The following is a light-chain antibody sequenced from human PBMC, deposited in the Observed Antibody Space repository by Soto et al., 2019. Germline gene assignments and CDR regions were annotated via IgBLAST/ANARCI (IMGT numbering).Light chain of an antibody. J-gene: IGLJ1*01. CDR3: CSYAGSGAAV. CDR1: SSDAGSYKL. CDR2: EGN. Sequence: QSALTQPASVSGSPGQSITISCTGTSSDAGSYKLVSWYQQHPGKAPKFIIYEGNKRPSGVSNRFSGSESGNTASLTISGLLAEDEADNYCCSYAGSGAAVFGFGTKVTVL. V-gene: IGLV2-23*01.